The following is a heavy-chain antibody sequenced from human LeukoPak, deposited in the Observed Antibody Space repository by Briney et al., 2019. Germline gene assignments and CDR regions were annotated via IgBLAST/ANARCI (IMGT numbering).Heavy chain of an antibody. J-gene: IGHJ6*03. CDR1: GFTFSSYW. V-gene: IGHV3-74*01. CDR2: INSAGSNT. CDR3: AKGGSYDYYYYMDV. Sequence: GGSLRLSCAASGFTFSSYWMHWVRQGPGKGLVWVARINSAGSNTNYADSVRGRFTISRDSAKSTLYLQMNSLRAEDTAVYYCAKGGSYDYYYYMDVWGKGTTVTVSS. D-gene: IGHD1-26*01.